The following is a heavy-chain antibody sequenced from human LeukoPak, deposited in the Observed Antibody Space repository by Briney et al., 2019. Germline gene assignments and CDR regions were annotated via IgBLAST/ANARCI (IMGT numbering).Heavy chain of an antibody. CDR3: ARQYGSGRENFFDY. Sequence: GGSLRLSCAASGFTFSSYDMHWVRQVTGKGLEWVLAIGTAGNTYYPGSVKGRFTISRENAKNSLYLQMNSLRAGDTAVYYCARQYGSGRENFFDYWGQGTLVTVSS. D-gene: IGHD3-10*01. J-gene: IGHJ4*02. V-gene: IGHV3-13*01. CDR1: GFTFSSYD. CDR2: IGTAGNT.